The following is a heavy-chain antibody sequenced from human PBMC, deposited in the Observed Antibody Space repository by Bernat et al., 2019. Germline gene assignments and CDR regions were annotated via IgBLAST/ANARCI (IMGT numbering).Heavy chain of an antibody. J-gene: IGHJ4*02. CDR2: INAGNGNT. D-gene: IGHD6-19*01. V-gene: IGHV1-18*01. CDR1: GYTFTSYG. Sequence: QVQLVQSGAEVKKPGASVKVSCKASGYTFTSYGISWVRQAPGQKLEWMGWINAGNGNTRFSQNFQGRVTITRDTSANTAYMELRSLRSEDTAVYYCARDSVNENSGWYDYWGQGTLVTVSS. CDR3: ARDSVNENSGWYDY.